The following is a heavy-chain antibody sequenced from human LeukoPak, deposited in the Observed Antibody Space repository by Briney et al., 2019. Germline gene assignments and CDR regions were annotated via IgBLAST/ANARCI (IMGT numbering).Heavy chain of an antibody. CDR3: AREADYYDSSGYS. V-gene: IGHV4-30-4*01. CDR1: GGSISSGDYY. J-gene: IGHJ4*02. Sequence: SETLSLTCTVSGGSISSGDYYWSWIRQPPGKGLEWIGYIYYSGSTYYNPSLKSRVTISVDTSKNQFPLKLSSVTAADTAVYYCAREADYYDSSGYSWGQGTLVTVSS. D-gene: IGHD3-22*01. CDR2: IYYSGST.